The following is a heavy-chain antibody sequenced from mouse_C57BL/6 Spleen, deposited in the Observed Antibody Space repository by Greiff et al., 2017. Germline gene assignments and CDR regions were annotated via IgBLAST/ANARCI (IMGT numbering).Heavy chain of an antibody. CDR1: GFTFSSYG. V-gene: IGHV5-6*01. Sequence: EVQRVESGGDLVKPGGSLKLSCAASGFTFSSYGMSWVRQTPDKRLEWVATISSGGSYTYYPDSVKGRFTISRDNAKNTLYLQMSSLKSEDTAMYYCARHEDYDYEGGFAYWGQGTLVTVSA. CDR3: ARHEDYDYEGGFAY. CDR2: ISSGGSYT. D-gene: IGHD2-4*01. J-gene: IGHJ3*01.